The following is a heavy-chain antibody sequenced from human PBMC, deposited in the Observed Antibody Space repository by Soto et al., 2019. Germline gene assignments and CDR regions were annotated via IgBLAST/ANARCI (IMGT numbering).Heavy chain of an antibody. CDR3: ARKNYDFWSGYLPGFDY. CDR1: GGSFSGYY. J-gene: IGHJ4*02. Sequence: LSLTCAVYGGSFSGYYWSWIRQPPGKGLEWIGEINHSGSTNYNPSLKSRVTISVDTSKNQFSLKLSSVTAADTAVYYCARKNYDFWSGYLPGFDYWGQGTLVTVS. V-gene: IGHV4-34*01. CDR2: INHSGST. D-gene: IGHD3-3*01.